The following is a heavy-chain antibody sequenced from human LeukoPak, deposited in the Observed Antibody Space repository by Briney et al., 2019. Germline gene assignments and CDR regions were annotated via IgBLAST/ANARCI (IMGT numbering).Heavy chain of an antibody. CDR1: GYTFTRNG. Sequence: GASVKVSCKASGYTFTRNGISWVRLAPGQGLEWMGWISAQSGNTKYADKFQDRVAMTTDTSTNTAYMELRSLRSDDTAVYYCARDRNPPYYDTSGHYPHYFDYWGQGTLVTVSS. CDR3: ARDRNPPYYDTSGHYPHYFDY. J-gene: IGHJ4*02. V-gene: IGHV1-18*01. D-gene: IGHD3-22*01. CDR2: ISAQSGNT.